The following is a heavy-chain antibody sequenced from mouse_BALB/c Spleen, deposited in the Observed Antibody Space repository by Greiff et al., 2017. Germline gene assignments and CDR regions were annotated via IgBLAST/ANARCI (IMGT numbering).Heavy chain of an antibody. D-gene: IGHD2-3*01. Sequence: QRVESGGGLVQPGGSRKLSCAASGFTFSSFGMHWVRQAPEKGLEWVAYISSGSSTIYYADTVKGRFTISRDNPKNTLFLQMTSLRSEDTAMYYCARSPIYDGYYYFDYWGQGTTLTVSS. CDR1: GFTFSSFG. CDR3: ARSPIYDGYYYFDY. J-gene: IGHJ2*01. CDR2: ISSGSSTI. V-gene: IGHV5-17*02.